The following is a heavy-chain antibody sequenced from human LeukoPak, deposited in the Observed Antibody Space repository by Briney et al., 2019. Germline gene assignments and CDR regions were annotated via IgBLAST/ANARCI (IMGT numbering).Heavy chain of an antibody. D-gene: IGHD4-17*01. J-gene: IGHJ2*01. CDR1: GYTLTELS. CDR3: ATARDCGDYGWYFDL. CDR2: FDPEDGET. Sequence: ASVKVSCTVSGYTLTELSMHWVRQAPGKGLEWMGGFDPEDGETIYAQKFQGRVTMTEDTSTDTAYMELSSLRSEDTAVYYCATARDCGDYGWYFDLWGRGTLVTVSS. V-gene: IGHV1-24*01.